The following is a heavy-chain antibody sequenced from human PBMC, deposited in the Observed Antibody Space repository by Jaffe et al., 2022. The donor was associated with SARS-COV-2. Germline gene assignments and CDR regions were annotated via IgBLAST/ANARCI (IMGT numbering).Heavy chain of an antibody. J-gene: IGHJ4*02. CDR1: GGSISSGSYY. D-gene: IGHD3-22*01. CDR2: IYTSGST. Sequence: QVQLQESGPGLVKPSQTLSLTCTVSGGSISSGSYYWSWIRQPAGKGLEWIGRIYTSGSTNYNPSLKSRVTISVDTSKNQFSLKLSSVTAADTAVYYCARGNYYDSSGPFDYWGQGTLVTVSS. V-gene: IGHV4-61*02. CDR3: ARGNYYDSSGPFDY.